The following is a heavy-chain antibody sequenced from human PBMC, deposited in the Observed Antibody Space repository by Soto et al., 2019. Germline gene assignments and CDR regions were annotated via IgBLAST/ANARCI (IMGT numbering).Heavy chain of an antibody. CDR1: GFIFSYYG. CDR2: MLHDGSNP. Sequence: QVQLVESGGDVVQTGGSLRLSCAGAGFIFSYYGMHWVRQAPGKGLEWLAGMLHDGSNPDYGDSVKGRFTVSRDNSKEKLYLQMSSLRPEDTDVYYCARVFWGGDCSTSCCYVCKNWGQGTLVTVTP. CDR3: ARVFWGGDCSTSCCYVCKN. V-gene: IGHV3-30*03. J-gene: IGHJ4*02. D-gene: IGHD2-2*03.